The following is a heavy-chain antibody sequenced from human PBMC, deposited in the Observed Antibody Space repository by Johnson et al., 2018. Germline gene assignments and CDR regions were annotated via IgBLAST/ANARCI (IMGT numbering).Heavy chain of an antibody. J-gene: IGHJ1*01. CDR3: AVWSGDSRDLGH. D-gene: IGHD3-3*01. CDR1: GFTLSAYY. V-gene: IGHV3-11*01. Sequence: QVQLVQSGGALVEPGGSLRLSCAASGFTLSAYYLSWIRQAPGKGLAWVSYSSRAGPIYCGDSVMARITISRDNAKNSLYLQMNNLRAEDPAGYFCAVWSGDSRDLGHWGQGTLVTVSS. CDR2: SSRAGPI.